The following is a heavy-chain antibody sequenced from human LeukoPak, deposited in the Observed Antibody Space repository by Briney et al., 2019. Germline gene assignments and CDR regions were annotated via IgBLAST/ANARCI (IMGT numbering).Heavy chain of an antibody. CDR1: GGSFSGYY. Sequence: PSETLSLTCAVYGGSFSGYYWSWIRQPPGKGLEWIGEINHSGSTNYNPSLKSRVTISVDTSKNQFSLKLSSVTAADTAVYYCARVVRGSTRYYYYYMDVWSKGTTVTVSS. D-gene: IGHD3-10*01. V-gene: IGHV4-34*01. CDR3: ARVVRGSTRYYYYYMDV. J-gene: IGHJ6*03. CDR2: INHSGST.